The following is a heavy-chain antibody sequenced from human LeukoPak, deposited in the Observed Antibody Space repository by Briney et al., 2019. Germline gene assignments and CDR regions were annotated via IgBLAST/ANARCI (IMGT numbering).Heavy chain of an antibody. V-gene: IGHV3-21*01. D-gene: IGHD2-8*01. CDR1: RFTFSSYS. CDR2: ISSSSSYI. J-gene: IGHJ6*04. Sequence: GGSLRLSCAASRFTFSSYSMNWVRQAPGKGLEWVSSISSSSSYIYYAGSVKGRFSISRDNSKNTLYLQMNSLRAEDTAVYYCAKDRCSNGIGCLYYYMDVWGKGTTVTISS. CDR3: AKDRCSNGIGCLYYYMDV.